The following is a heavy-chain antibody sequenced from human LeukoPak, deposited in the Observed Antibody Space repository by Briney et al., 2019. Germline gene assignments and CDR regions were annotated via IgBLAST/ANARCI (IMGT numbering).Heavy chain of an antibody. CDR2: IGSSGST. V-gene: IGHV3-23*01. CDR1: GFTFSTYD. CDR3: ANPFYGSGPRGY. D-gene: IGHD3-10*01. Sequence: LSGGSLRLSCAASGFTFSTYDMTWVRQAPGKWLEWVSAIGSSGSTYYADSVKGRFTISRDNSKNTLYLQMNSLRAEDTAIYYCANPFYGSGPRGYWGQGTLVTVSS. J-gene: IGHJ4*02.